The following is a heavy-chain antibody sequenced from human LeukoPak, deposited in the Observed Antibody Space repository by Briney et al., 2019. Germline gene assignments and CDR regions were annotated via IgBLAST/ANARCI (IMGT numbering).Heavy chain of an antibody. Sequence: GASVKVSCKASGYTFTSYGISSVRQAPGQGLEWMGWISAYNGNTNYAQKLQGRVTMTTDTSTSTAYMELSSLRSEDTAVYYCARGGSTYYYGSGSYALPFDYWGQGTLVTVSS. D-gene: IGHD3-10*01. V-gene: IGHV1-18*01. CDR1: GYTFTSYG. CDR2: ISAYNGNT. J-gene: IGHJ4*02. CDR3: ARGGSTYYYGSGSYALPFDY.